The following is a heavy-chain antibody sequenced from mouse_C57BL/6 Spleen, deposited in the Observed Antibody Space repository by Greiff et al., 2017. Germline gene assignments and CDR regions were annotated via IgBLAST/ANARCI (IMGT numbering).Heavy chain of an antibody. CDR3: ARGVEYYGSSFYTMDY. CDR2: IDPSDSYT. J-gene: IGHJ4*01. D-gene: IGHD1-1*01. V-gene: IGHV1-69*01. CDR1: GYTFTSYW. Sequence: QVQLQQPGAELVMPGASVKLSCKASGYTFTSYWMHWVKQRPGQGLEWIGEIDPSDSYTNYNQKFKGKSTLTVDKSSSTAYMQLSSLTSEDSAVYYCARGVEYYGSSFYTMDYWGQGTSVTVSS.